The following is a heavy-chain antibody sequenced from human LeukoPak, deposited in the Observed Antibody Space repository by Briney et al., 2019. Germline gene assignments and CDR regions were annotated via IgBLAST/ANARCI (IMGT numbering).Heavy chain of an antibody. CDR1: GGTFSSYA. Sequence: SVKVSCKASGGTFSSYAISWVRQAPGQGLEWMGGIIPIFGTANYAQKFQGRVTITADESTSTAYMELSSLRSEDTAVYYCARGVTYCGGDCYGYWGQETLVTVSS. V-gene: IGHV1-69*13. J-gene: IGHJ4*02. CDR2: IIPIFGTA. CDR3: ARGVTYCGGDCYGY. D-gene: IGHD2-21*01.